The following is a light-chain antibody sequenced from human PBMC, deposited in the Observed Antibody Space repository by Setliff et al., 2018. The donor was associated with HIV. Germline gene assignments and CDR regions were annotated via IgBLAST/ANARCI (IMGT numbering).Light chain of an antibody. CDR3: CSYTSSSTRL. J-gene: IGLJ2*01. V-gene: IGLV2-14*01. CDR2: DVS. Sequence: SVLTQPASVSGSPGQSITISCTGTSSDVGGYNYVSWYQQHPGKAPKLMIYDVSTRPSGVSNRFSGSKSGNTASLTISGPQAEDEADYYCCSYTSSSTRLFGGGTKGTV. CDR1: SSDVGGYNY.